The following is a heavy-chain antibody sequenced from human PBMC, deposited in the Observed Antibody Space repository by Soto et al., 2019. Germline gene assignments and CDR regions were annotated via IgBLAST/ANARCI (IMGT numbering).Heavy chain of an antibody. Sequence: GASVKVSCKASGYTFTGYYMHWVRQSPGQGLEWMGWINPNSGGTNYAQKFQGWVTMTRDTSISTAYMELSRLRSDDTAVYYCARDLIPSIVLVPAAIRRGYYYGMDVWGQGTTVTVSS. CDR3: ARDLIPSIVLVPAAIRRGYYYGMDV. CDR2: INPNSGGT. D-gene: IGHD2-2*01. J-gene: IGHJ6*02. CDR1: GYTFTGYY. V-gene: IGHV1-2*04.